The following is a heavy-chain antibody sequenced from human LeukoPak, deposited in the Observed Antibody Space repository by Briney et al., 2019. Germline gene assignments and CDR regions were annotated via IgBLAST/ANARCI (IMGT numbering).Heavy chain of an antibody. D-gene: IGHD2-2*02. CDR1: GFTFSSYS. CDR2: ISTSSSYI. V-gene: IGHV3-21*01. Sequence: KAGGSLRLSCAASGFTFSSYSMNWVRQAPGKGLEWVSFISTSSSYIYYADSVKGRFTISRDNAKNSLYLQMNSLRAEDTAVYYCARDGSIPWGYYMDVWGKGTTVTISS. J-gene: IGHJ6*03. CDR3: ARDGSIPWGYYMDV.